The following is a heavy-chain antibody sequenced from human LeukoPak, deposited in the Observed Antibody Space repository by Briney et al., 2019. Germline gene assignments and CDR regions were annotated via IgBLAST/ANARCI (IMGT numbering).Heavy chain of an antibody. V-gene: IGHV1-18*01. CDR1: GGTFSSYA. CDR3: ARAGYCSSTSCYTGNDGMDV. Sequence: PVASVKVSCKASGGTFSSYAISWVRQAPGQGLEWMGWISAYNGNTNYAQKLQGRVTMTTDTSTSTAYMELRSLRSDDTAVYYCARAGYCSSTSCYTGNDGMDVWGQGTTVTVSS. D-gene: IGHD2-2*02. J-gene: IGHJ6*02. CDR2: ISAYNGNT.